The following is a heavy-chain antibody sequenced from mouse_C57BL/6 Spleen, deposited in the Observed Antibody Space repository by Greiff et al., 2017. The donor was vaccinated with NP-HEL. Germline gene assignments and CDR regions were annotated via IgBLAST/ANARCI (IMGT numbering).Heavy chain of an antibody. V-gene: IGHV3-6*01. CDR2: ISYDGSN. Sequence: EVQVVESGPGLVKPSQSLSLTCSVTGYSITSGYYWNWIRQFPGNKLEWMGYISYDGSNNYNPSLKNRISITRDTSKNQFFLKLNSVTTEDTATYYCARDSGPFAYWGQGTLVTVSA. J-gene: IGHJ3*01. D-gene: IGHD4-1*01. CDR3: ARDSGPFAY. CDR1: GYSITSGYY.